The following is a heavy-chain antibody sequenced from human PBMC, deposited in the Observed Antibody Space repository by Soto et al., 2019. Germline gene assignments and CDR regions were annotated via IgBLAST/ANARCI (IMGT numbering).Heavy chain of an antibody. CDR2: ISSNGGST. Sequence: GGSLRLSCSASGFTFSSYAMHWVRQAPGKGLEYVSAISSNGGSTYYADSVKGRFTISRDNAKNTLYLQMNSLRAEDTAVYYCAKENGYRSSWFEFDYWXQGTLVTVSS. CDR1: GFTFSSYA. D-gene: IGHD6-13*01. V-gene: IGHV3-64*04. CDR3: AKENGYRSSWFEFDY. J-gene: IGHJ4*02.